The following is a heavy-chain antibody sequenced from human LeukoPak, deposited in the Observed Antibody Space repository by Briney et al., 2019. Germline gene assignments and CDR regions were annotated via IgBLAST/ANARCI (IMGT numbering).Heavy chain of an antibody. CDR1: GGTFSSYA. J-gene: IGHJ4*02. CDR3: ARGMSELVREFYFDY. Sequence: ASVKVSCKASGGTFSSYAISWVRQAPGQGLEWMGGIIPIFGTANYAQKFQGRVTITADESTSTAYMELSSLRSDDTAVYYCARGMSELVREFYFDYWGQGTLVTVSS. D-gene: IGHD6-13*01. V-gene: IGHV1-69*13. CDR2: IIPIFGTA.